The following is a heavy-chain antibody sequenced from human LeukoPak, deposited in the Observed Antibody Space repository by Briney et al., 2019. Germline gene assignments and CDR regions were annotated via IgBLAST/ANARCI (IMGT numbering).Heavy chain of an antibody. CDR1: GYTFTSYD. Sequence: ASVKVSCKASGYTFTSYDIHWVRQATGQGLEWMGRMNPNRGDTDYAQKFQGRVTITRDTSASTAYMELSSLRSEDTAVYYCARVVAGPARSYYFDYWGQGTLVTVSS. J-gene: IGHJ4*02. V-gene: IGHV1-8*01. CDR2: MNPNRGDT. D-gene: IGHD6-19*01. CDR3: ARVVAGPARSYYFDY.